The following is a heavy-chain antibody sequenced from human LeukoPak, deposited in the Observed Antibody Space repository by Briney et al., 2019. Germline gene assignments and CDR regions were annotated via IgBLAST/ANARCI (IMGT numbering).Heavy chain of an antibody. V-gene: IGHV3-30*18. CDR2: ISYDGSNK. D-gene: IGHD3-22*01. J-gene: IGHJ4*02. CDR3: ANENYYDSSGYVDY. CDR1: GFTFSSYD. Sequence: GGSLRLSCAASGFTFSSYDMSWVRQAPGKGLEWVAVISYDGSNKYYADSVKGRFTISRDNSKNTLYLQMNSLRAEDTAVYYCANENYYDSSGYVDYWGQGTLVTVSS.